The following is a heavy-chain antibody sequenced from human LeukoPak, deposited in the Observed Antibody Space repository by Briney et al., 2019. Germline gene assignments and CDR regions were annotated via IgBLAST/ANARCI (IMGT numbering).Heavy chain of an antibody. J-gene: IGHJ6*03. CDR3: ARGDIVVVPALLDYYYYMDV. D-gene: IGHD2-2*01. CDR1: GYTFTSYY. CDR2: INPSGGST. Sequence: ASVKVSCKASGYTFTSYYMHWVRQAPGQGLEWMGIINPSGGSTSYAQKFQGRVTMTRDTSTSTVYMELSSLRSEDTAVYYCARGDIVVVPALLDYYYYMDVWGKGTTVTVSS. V-gene: IGHV1-46*01.